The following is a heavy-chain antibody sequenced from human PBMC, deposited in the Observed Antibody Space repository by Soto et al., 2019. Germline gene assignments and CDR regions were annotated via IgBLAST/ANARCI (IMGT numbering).Heavy chain of an antibody. CDR2: ISSSSSTI. Sequence: GGSLRLSCAASGFTFSSYSMNWVRQAPGKGLEWVSYISSSSSTIYYADSVKGRFTISRDNAKNSLYLQMNSLRAEDTAVYYCAREQWLVYPPGDLDYWGQGTLVTVSS. V-gene: IGHV3-48*01. D-gene: IGHD6-19*01. CDR3: AREQWLVYPPGDLDY. J-gene: IGHJ4*02. CDR1: GFTFSSYS.